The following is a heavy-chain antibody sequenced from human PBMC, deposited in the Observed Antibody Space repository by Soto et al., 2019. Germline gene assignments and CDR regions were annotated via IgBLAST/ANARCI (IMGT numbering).Heavy chain of an antibody. Sequence: EVQLVESGGGLVKPGGSLRLSCAASGFTFSSYSMNWVRQAPGKGLEWVSSISSSSSYIYYADSVKGRFTISRDNAKNSLYLQMNSLRAEDTAVYYCASLDWVGSQLARGEYYYDTGGYYYYGMDVWGQGTTVTVSS. CDR3: ASLDWVGSQLARGEYYYDTGGYYYYGMDV. CDR1: GFTFSSYS. J-gene: IGHJ6*02. D-gene: IGHD3-22*01. CDR2: ISSSSSYI. V-gene: IGHV3-21*01.